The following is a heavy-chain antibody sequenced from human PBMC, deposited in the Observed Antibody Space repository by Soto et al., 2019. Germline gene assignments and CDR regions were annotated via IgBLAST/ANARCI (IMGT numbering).Heavy chain of an antibody. CDR2: IWYDGSNK. J-gene: IGHJ4*02. V-gene: IGHV3-33*01. Sequence: GGSLRLSCAASGFTFSSYGMHWVRQAPGKGLEWVAVIWYDGSNKYYADSVKSRFTISRDNSKNTLYLQMNSLRAEDTAVYYCARDSLGGYYYVYWGQGTLVTVSS. CDR1: GFTFSSYG. CDR3: ARDSLGGYYYVY. D-gene: IGHD3-22*01.